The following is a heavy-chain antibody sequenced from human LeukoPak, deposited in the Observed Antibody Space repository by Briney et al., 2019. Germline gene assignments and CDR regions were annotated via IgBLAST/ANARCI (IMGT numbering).Heavy chain of an antibody. D-gene: IGHD2-2*01. V-gene: IGHV4-4*09. CDR3: ARDPSRVVVPAATLYYFDY. Sequence: PSETLSLTCTVSGGSISSYYWSWIRQPPGKGLEWIGYIYTSGSTNYNPSLKSRVTISVDTSKNQFSLKLSSVTAADTAVYYCARDPSRVVVPAATLYYFDYWGQGTLVTVSS. CDR2: IYTSGST. J-gene: IGHJ4*02. CDR1: GGSISSYY.